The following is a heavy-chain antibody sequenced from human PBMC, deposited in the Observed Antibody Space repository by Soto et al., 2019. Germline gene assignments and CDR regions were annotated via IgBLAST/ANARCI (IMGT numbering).Heavy chain of an antibody. Sequence: ASETLSLTCAVYGGSFSGYYWSWIRQPPGKGLEWIGEINHSGSTNYNPSLKSRVTISVDTSKNHFSLNLSSVTAAYTAVYYCARGSRVSLDAFDIWGQGTMVTVSS. CDR2: INHSGST. V-gene: IGHV4-34*01. CDR1: GGSFSGYY. D-gene: IGHD3-16*01. CDR3: ARGSRVSLDAFDI. J-gene: IGHJ3*02.